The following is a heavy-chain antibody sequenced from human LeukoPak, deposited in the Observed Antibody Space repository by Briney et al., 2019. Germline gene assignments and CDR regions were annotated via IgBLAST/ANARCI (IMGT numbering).Heavy chain of an antibody. D-gene: IGHD3-10*01. CDR2: ISYDGSNK. J-gene: IGHJ5*02. Sequence: GGSLRLSCAASGFTFSSYAMHWVRQAPGKGLEWVAVISYDGSNKYYADSVKGRFTISRDNSKNTLYLQMNSLRAGDTAVYYCARDRGGSGVNWFDPWGQGTLVTVSS. V-gene: IGHV3-30*04. CDR3: ARDRGGSGVNWFDP. CDR1: GFTFSSYA.